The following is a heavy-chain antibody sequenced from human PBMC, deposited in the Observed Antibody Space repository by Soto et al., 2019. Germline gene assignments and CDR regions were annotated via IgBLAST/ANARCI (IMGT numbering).Heavy chain of an antibody. J-gene: IGHJ6*02. CDR1: GGTLSSYT. Sequence: QVQLVQSGAEVRKPGSSLKVSCKVSGGTLSSYTITWVRQAPGQGLEWMGRIIPMFGIGNYAQKFQGRVTITADKSTNTAYMELSSLRPEDTAVYYCARYDIGYGMEVWGQGTTVTVSS. D-gene: IGHD3-9*01. CDR3: ARYDIGYGMEV. CDR2: IIPMFGIG. V-gene: IGHV1-69*02.